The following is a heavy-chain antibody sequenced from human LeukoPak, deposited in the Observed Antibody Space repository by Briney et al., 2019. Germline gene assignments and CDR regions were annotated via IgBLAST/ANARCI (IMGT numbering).Heavy chain of an antibody. V-gene: IGHV3-23*01. D-gene: IGHD3-3*01. Sequence: GGSLRLSCAASGFTFSSYAMSWVRQAPGKGLEWVSAISGSGGSTYYADSVKGRFTISRDNSKNTLYLQMNSLRAEDTAVYYCAKGKPSYDFWSGRDYYYYGMDVWGQGTTVTVSS. CDR2: ISGSGGST. CDR1: GFTFSSYA. J-gene: IGHJ6*02. CDR3: AKGKPSYDFWSGRDYYYYGMDV.